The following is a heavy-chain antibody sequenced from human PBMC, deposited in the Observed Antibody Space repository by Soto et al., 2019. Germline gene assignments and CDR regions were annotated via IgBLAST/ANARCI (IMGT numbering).Heavy chain of an antibody. CDR1: GGSISSSNW. CDR2: IYHSGST. J-gene: IGHJ4*02. D-gene: IGHD1-1*01. CDR3: ARDPNDHAYDY. V-gene: IGHV4-4*02. Sequence: PSETLSLTCAVSGGSISSSNWWSWVRQPPGKGLEWIGEIYHSGSTNYNPSLKSRVTISVDRSKNQFSLKLSSVTAEDTAVYYCARDPNDHAYDYWGQGTLVTVS.